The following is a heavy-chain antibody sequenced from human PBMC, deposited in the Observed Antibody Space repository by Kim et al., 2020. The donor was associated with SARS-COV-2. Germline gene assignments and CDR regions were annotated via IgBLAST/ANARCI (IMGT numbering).Heavy chain of an antibody. J-gene: IGHJ4*02. Sequence: NEIYYAGSVKGRFTISRDNAKNSLYLQMNSLRAEDTAVYYCARTEGSGGWGQGTLVTVSS. CDR3: ARTEGSGG. CDR2: NEI. V-gene: IGHV3-21*01. D-gene: IGHD2-15*01.